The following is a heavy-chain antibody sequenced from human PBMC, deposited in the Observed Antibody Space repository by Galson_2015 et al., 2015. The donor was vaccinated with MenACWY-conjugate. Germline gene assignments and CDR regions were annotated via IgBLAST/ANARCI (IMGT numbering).Heavy chain of an antibody. CDR1: GFIFNNYW. J-gene: IGHJ4*02. V-gene: IGHV3-7*03. D-gene: IGHD2-2*01. Sequence: SLRLSCAASGFIFNNYWMSWVRQVPGKGPEWVSYIKQDGSEKYYVDSVRGRFTISRDNAKNSLYLQMNSLRAEDTAVYYCARDRGVYCSRNDGYSHYWGQGTLVTVSS. CDR2: IKQDGSEK. CDR3: ARDRGVYCSRNDGYSHY.